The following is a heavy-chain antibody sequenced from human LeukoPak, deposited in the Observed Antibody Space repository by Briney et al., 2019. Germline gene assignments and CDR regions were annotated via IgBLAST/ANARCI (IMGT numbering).Heavy chain of an antibody. CDR1: GGSVYSGSYY. V-gene: IGHV4-61*01. J-gene: IGHJ5*02. D-gene: IGHD3-16*02. CDR3: ARDLRIVYGRENFSRFDP. Sequence: SQTLSLTCTVSGGSVYSGSYYWTRLRQPPGKGLEWIGYIYYSGSTNFNPSLKRRVTISLDTSKNQFSLKLSSVTAADTAVYYCARDLRIVYGRENFSRFDPWGQGTLVTVCS. CDR2: IYYSGST.